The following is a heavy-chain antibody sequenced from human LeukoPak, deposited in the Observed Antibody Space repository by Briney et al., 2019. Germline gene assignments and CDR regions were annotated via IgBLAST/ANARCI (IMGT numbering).Heavy chain of an antibody. CDR1: GYSFTSYW. D-gene: IGHD3-10*01. CDR3: ARRGSDSAFDI. J-gene: IGHJ3*02. V-gene: IGHV5-51*01. Sequence: GESLKISCKGSGYSFTSYWIAWVRHMPGKGLEWMGIIYPGDSDTRYSPSFQGQVTASADKSISTAYLQWSSLKASDTAIYYCARRGSDSAFDIWGQGTMVTVSS. CDR2: IYPGDSDT.